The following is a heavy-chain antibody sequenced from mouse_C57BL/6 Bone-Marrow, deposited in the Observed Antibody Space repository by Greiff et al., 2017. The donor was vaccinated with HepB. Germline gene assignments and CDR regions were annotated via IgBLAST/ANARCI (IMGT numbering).Heavy chain of an antibody. J-gene: IGHJ2*01. CDR3: ARDLSYFYY. CDR1: GFTFSDYY. V-gene: IGHV5-16*01. CDR2: INYDGSST. Sequence: EVKLVESEGGLVQPGSSMKLSCTASGFTFSDYYMAWVRQVPEKGLEWVANINYDGSSTYYLDSLKSRFIISRDNAKNILYLQMSSLKSEDTATYYCARDLSYFYYWGQGTTLTVSS.